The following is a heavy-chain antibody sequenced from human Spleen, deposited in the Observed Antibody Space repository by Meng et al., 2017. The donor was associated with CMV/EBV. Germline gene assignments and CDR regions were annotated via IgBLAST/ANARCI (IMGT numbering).Heavy chain of an antibody. J-gene: IGHJ5*02. Sequence: TVSGGSISSSSYYWGWIRQPPGKGLEWIGSIYYSGSTYYNPSLKSRVTISVDTSKNQFSLKLSSVTAADTAVYYCARRMVRGVMIGTWGQGTLVTVSS. CDR3: ARRMVRGVMIGT. D-gene: IGHD3-10*01. V-gene: IGHV4-39*01. CDR1: GGSISSSSYY. CDR2: IYYSGST.